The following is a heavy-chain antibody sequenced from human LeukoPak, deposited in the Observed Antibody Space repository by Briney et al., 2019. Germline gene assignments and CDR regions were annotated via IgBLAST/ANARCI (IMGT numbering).Heavy chain of an antibody. CDR1: GFTFSSYA. Sequence: GGSLRLSCAASGFTFSSYAMSWVRQAPGKGLEWVSAISGSGGSTYYADSVKGRFTISRDNSKNTLYLQMNSLRAEDTAVCYCAKGPAVTTDFDYWGQGTLVTVSS. CDR2: ISGSGGST. J-gene: IGHJ4*02. D-gene: IGHD4-17*01. CDR3: AKGPAVTTDFDY. V-gene: IGHV3-23*01.